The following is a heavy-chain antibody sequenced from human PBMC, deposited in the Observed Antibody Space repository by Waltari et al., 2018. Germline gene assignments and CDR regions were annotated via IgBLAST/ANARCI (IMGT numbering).Heavy chain of an antibody. J-gene: IGHJ4*02. CDR1: GDSASNPYL. V-gene: IGHV4-4*02. Sequence: QLQLQESGPGLVQPSATLSLTCAVSGDSASNPYLWNWVRQPPGKGLEWIGQVHGSTGRTNYNPSFASRVTVSLDTYNNQFSLKLTYATAADTAVYYCARDRGRGLYLDTWGPGTLVTVSP. CDR3: ARDRGRGLYLDT. CDR2: VHGSTGRT. D-gene: IGHD2-15*01.